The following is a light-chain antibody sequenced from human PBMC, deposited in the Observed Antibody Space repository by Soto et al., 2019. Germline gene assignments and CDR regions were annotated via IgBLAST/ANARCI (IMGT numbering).Light chain of an antibody. CDR1: ATVISSR. CDR2: GAY. CDR3: QQYGTADPT. V-gene: IGKV3-20*01. J-gene: IGKJ1*01. Sequence: ELVLTQSPGTLSFSPGDTATLSCRANATVISSRLAWYQQIPGQPHKLLIYGAYSRATVIPARISGSGSGTDFTLTISGLEPGDFAVDYFQQYGTADPTFGQGTNVEI.